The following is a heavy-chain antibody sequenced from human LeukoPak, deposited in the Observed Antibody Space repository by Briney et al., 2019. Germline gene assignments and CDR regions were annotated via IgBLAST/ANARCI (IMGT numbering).Heavy chain of an antibody. CDR3: ADSVRGVIVRGFDH. V-gene: IGHV3-21*01. Sequence: PGGSLRHSCAASGFTFSTYSMNWVRQAPGKGLEWVSSISASSTYIYYADSVKGRFTISRDNAKNSLYLQMNSPRAEDTAVYYCADSVRGVIVRGFDHWGQGTLVTVSS. CDR1: GFTFSTYS. J-gene: IGHJ4*02. CDR2: ISASSTYI. D-gene: IGHD3-10*02.